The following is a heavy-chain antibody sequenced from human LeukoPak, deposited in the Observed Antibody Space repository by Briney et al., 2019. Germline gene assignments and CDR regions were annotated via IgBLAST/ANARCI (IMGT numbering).Heavy chain of an antibody. Sequence: PETPSLISAVSGGSTRSYYWSCIRQPPPKGLESSGYISDSGSTKYNPSRESRVAKSVDTSKNQFSLKLTSVNAADTAVYYCARGGSNYDLLTGSYYFDFWGQGTLVTVSS. CDR3: ARGGSNYDLLTGSYYFDF. V-gene: IGHV4-59*01. CDR1: GGSTRSYY. D-gene: IGHD3-9*01. J-gene: IGHJ4*02. CDR2: ISDSGST.